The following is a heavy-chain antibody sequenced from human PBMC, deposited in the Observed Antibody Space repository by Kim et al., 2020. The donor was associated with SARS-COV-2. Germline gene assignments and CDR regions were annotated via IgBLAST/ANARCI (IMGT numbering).Heavy chain of an antibody. CDR1: GGSISSYY. CDR2: IYTSGST. Sequence: SETLSLTCTVSGGSISSYYWSWIRQPAGKGLEWIGRIYTSGSTNYNPSLKSRVTMSVDTSKNQFSLKLSSVTAADTAVYYCARANNRITMIVPDDWFDPWGQGTLVTVSS. CDR3: ARANNRITMIVPDDWFDP. D-gene: IGHD3-22*01. V-gene: IGHV4-4*07. J-gene: IGHJ5*02.